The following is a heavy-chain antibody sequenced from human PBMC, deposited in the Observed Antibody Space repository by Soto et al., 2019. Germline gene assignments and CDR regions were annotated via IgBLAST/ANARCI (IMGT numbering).Heavy chain of an antibody. D-gene: IGHD4-17*01. CDR2: IDPSDSYT. CDR3: AVFSYGGYLRYYYGMDV. Sequence: TGESLKISCKGSGYSFTSYWISWVRQMPGKGLEWMGRIDPSDSYTNYSPSFQGHVTISADKSISTAYLQWSSLKASDTAMYYCAVFSYGGYLRYYYGMDVWGQGTTVTVSS. J-gene: IGHJ6*02. CDR1: GYSFTSYW. V-gene: IGHV5-10-1*01.